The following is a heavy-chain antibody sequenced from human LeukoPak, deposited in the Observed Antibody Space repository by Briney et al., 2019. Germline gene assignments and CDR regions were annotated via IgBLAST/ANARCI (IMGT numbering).Heavy chain of an antibody. D-gene: IGHD2-2*01. Sequence: SETLSLTCTVSGGSISSSSYYWGWIRQPPGKGLEWIGSIYYSGSTYYNPSLKSRVTISVDTSKNQFSPKLSSVTAADTAVYYCARRIYTGYCSSTSCYNWFDPWGQGTLVTVSS. CDR1: GGSISSSSYY. CDR3: ARRIYTGYCSSTSCYNWFDP. J-gene: IGHJ5*02. CDR2: IYYSGST. V-gene: IGHV4-39*01.